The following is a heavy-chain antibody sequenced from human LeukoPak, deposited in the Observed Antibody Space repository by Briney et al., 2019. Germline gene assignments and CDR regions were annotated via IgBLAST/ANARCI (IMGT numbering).Heavy chain of an antibody. Sequence: GASVKVSCKTSGYIFSAFYMHWVRQAPGQGPEWMGWINPDSGGSEYGQKFQGRVNFTSDTSSTTIYMEVRSPKSDDMAVYYCARDMTGGIWARATSFDHWGQGTLVTVSS. CDR3: ARDMTGGIWARATSFDH. CDR2: INPDSGGS. D-gene: IGHD1-14*01. J-gene: IGHJ4*02. V-gene: IGHV1-2*02. CDR1: GYIFSAFY.